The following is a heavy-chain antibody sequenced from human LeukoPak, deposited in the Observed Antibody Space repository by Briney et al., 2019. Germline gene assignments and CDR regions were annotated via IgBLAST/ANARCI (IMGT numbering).Heavy chain of an antibody. D-gene: IGHD1-26*01. J-gene: IGHJ4*02. V-gene: IGHV4-59*12. Sequence: SETLSLTCTVSGGSISSYYWSWIRQPPGKGLEWIGYIYYSGSTNYNSSLKSRVTISVDTSKNQFSLKLSSVTAADTAVYYCARVSSGATTVDYWGQGTLVTVSS. CDR3: ARVSSGATTVDY. CDR1: GGSISSYY. CDR2: IYYSGST.